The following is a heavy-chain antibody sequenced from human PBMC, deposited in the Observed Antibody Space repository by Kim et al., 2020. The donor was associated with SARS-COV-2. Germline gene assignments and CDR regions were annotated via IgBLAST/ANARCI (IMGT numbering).Heavy chain of an antibody. CDR3: TRDLNYYNSGNYYDVFDL. V-gene: IGHV3-7*01. CDR2: INQDERKK. D-gene: IGHD3-10*01. J-gene: IGHJ3*01. CDR1: GFSFSPYW. Sequence: LSLTCAGSGFSFSPYWMFWVRQTPGKGLEWVANINQDERKKYYVDSVKDRFTISRDNAKNSLYLQMNSLRAEDTAMYYCTRDLNYYNSGNYYDVFDLWGQGTMVTVSS.